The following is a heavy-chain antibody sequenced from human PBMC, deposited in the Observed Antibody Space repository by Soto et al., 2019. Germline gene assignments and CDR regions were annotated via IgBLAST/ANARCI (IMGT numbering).Heavy chain of an antibody. J-gene: IGHJ6*02. CDR1: GRSISSYY. V-gene: IGHV4-59*01. CDR2: IYSSGST. CDR3: ARDEDGRYCTNGVCYSGFDGIDV. Sequence: SESLSLTCTVSGRSISSYYWSWIRQPPGKGLEWIGYIYSSGSTNYNPSLKSRVTISVDTSKNQFSLKLSSVTAADTAVYYCARDEDGRYCTNGVCYSGFDGIDVWGQGTTVTVSS. D-gene: IGHD2-8*01.